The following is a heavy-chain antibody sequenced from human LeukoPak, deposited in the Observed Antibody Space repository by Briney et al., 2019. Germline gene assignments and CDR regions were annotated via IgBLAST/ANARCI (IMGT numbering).Heavy chain of an antibody. D-gene: IGHD2-15*01. CDR2: ITTATSSYI. CDR3: ARDYGGPHYIDY. Sequence: KPGGSLRLSCAASGFTFSSHDMNWVRQAPGKGLEWVSSITTATSSYIYYADSVKGRFTISRDDAKNSLYLQMDSLRAEDTAVYYCARDYGGPHYIDYWGQGTLVTVSS. CDR1: GFTFSSHD. J-gene: IGHJ4*02. V-gene: IGHV3-21*01.